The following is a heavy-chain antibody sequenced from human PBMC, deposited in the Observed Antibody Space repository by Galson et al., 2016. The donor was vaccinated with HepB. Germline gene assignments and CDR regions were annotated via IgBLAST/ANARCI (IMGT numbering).Heavy chain of an antibody. CDR2: FDPADVET. Sequence: SVKVSCKVSGFTLTEIFMHWVRRTPGKGLEWMGSFDPADVETDYARNFEGRLSMTGDPSTDTAYMELSSLRYDDTAVYYCVRGGLGVWGQGTTVTVSS. CDR1: GFTLTEIF. CDR3: VRGGLGV. V-gene: IGHV1-24*01. J-gene: IGHJ6*02. D-gene: IGHD7-27*01.